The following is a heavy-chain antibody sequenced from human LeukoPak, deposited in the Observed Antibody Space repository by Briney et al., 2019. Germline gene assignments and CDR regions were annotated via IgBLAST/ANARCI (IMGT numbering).Heavy chain of an antibody. V-gene: IGHV1-46*01. J-gene: IGHJ4*02. D-gene: IGHD3-16*02. Sequence: ASVKVSCKASGYTFTSYYMHWVRQAPGQGLEWMGIINPSGGSTSYAQKFQGRVTMTRDTSTSTVYMELSSLRSEDTAVYYCARDAYDYVWGSYRSPPYYWGQGTLVTVSS. CDR1: GYTFTSYY. CDR2: INPSGGST. CDR3: ARDAYDYVWGSYRSPPYY.